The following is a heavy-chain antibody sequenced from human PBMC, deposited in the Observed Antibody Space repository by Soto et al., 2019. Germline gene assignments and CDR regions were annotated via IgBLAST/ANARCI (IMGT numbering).Heavy chain of an antibody. CDR2: ITGSDGST. Sequence: GGSLRLSCAASGFSFNNYAMSWVRQAPGKGLEWVSVITGSDGSTYYADSVKGRFSISRDNSKNTLYLQLNSLRVEDTAVYYCAKMGASRVGRIDCWGQGTQVTVSS. CDR3: AKMGASRVGRIDC. V-gene: IGHV3-23*01. D-gene: IGHD1-26*01. J-gene: IGHJ4*02. CDR1: GFSFNNYA.